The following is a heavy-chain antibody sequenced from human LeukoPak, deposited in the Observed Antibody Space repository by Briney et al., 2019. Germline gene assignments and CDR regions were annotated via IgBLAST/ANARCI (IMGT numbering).Heavy chain of an antibody. V-gene: IGHV4-61*09. D-gene: IGHD1-14*01. J-gene: IGHJ4*01. CDR1: GGSISSGSYY. Sequence: SETLSLTCTVSGGSISSGSYYWSWLRQPAGKGLEWMGNIYKSGSTNYNPSLKSRLTISTDTSKNQFSFKLNFVTAADTALYYCVTAPNQDFFDYWGRGTLVTVSS. CDR2: IYKSGST. CDR3: VTAPNQDFFDY.